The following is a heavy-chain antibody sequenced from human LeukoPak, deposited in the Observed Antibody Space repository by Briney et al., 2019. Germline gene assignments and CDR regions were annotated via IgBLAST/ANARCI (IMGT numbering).Heavy chain of an antibody. V-gene: IGHV1-2*02. CDR1: GYTFTGHS. J-gene: IGHJ5*02. D-gene: IGHD1-7*01. CDR2: INPNSGGT. CDR3: ARGGNNWNSRNWFDP. Sequence: ASVKVSCKASGYTFTGHSMYWVRQAPGQGLEWMGWINPNSGGTNYAQKFQGRVTMTRDTSISTAYMELSRLRSDDTAVYYCARGGNNWNSRNWFDPWGQGTLVTVSS.